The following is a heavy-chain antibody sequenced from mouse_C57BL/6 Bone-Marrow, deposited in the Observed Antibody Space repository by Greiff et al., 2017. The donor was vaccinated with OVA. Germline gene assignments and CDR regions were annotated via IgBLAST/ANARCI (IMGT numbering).Heavy chain of an antibody. CDR2: IWPGGGT. CDR3: ARKGLLRFYCDY. D-gene: IGHD1-1*01. Sequence: VKVVESGPGLVAPSQSLSITCTASGFSLTSYAISWVRQPPGKGLEWLGVIWPGGGTNYNSALKSRQSISKDNSKSQVFLKMNSLQTDDTARYYCARKGLLRFYCDYWGQGTTLTVSS. V-gene: IGHV2-9-1*01. J-gene: IGHJ2*01. CDR1: GFSLTSYA.